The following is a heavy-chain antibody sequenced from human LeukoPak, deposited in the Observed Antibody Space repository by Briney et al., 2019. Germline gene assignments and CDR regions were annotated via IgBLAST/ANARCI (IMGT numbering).Heavy chain of an antibody. CDR1: DFIFVDSA. CDR3: ARGYCSGGSCPGPDAFDI. Sequence: GGSLRLSCAASDFIFVDSAMHWVRQTPGKGLEWVALISFDGVYEFYADSVKGRFTISRDNSKNTLYLQMNSLRAEDTAVYYCARGYCSGGSCPGPDAFDIWSQGTMVTVSS. CDR2: ISFDGVYE. V-gene: IGHV3-30-3*01. J-gene: IGHJ3*02. D-gene: IGHD2-15*01.